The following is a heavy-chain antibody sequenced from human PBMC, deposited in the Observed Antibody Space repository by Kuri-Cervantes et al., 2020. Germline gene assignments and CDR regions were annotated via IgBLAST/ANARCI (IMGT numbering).Heavy chain of an antibody. D-gene: IGHD3-3*01. V-gene: IGHV3-30-3*01. CDR1: GFTFSSYA. CDR3: ARSPTIFGVVTNFDY. Sequence: GESLKISCAASGFTFSSYAMHWVRQAPGKGLEWVAVISYDGSNKYYADSVKGRFTISRDNSKNTLYLQMNSLRAEDTAVYYCARSPTIFGVVTNFDYWGQGTLVTVSS. J-gene: IGHJ4*02. CDR2: ISYDGSNK.